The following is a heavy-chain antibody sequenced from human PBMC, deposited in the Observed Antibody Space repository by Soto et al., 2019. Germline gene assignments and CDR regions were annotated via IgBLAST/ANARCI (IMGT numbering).Heavy chain of an antibody. CDR2: IYYSGST. CDR3: ASAASEYSFDY. D-gene: IGHD6-6*01. Sequence: SETLSLTCTVSGGSVNSAGYYWSWIRQHPGTGLEWIGYIYYSGSTFYNPSLKRRVAISLDTSKDQFSLRPTSVTAADTAMYYCASAASEYSFDYWGQGTLVTV. J-gene: IGHJ4*02. CDR1: GGSVNSAGYY. V-gene: IGHV4-31*03.